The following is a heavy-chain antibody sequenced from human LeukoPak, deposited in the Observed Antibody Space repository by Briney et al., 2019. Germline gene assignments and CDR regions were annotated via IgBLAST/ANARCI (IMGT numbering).Heavy chain of an antibody. CDR3: ARRGGKNYGDYILYYYYMDV. D-gene: IGHD4-17*01. V-gene: IGHV1-2*02. J-gene: IGHJ6*03. CDR1: GYTFTDYY. Sequence: ASVKVSCKASGYTFTDYYINWVRQAPGQGLEWIGWINPNSGDTNYAQKFQDRVTMTRDTSISTAYIELNFLRSDDTAVYYCARRGGKNYGDYILYYYYMDVWGKGTTVTVSS. CDR2: INPNSGDT.